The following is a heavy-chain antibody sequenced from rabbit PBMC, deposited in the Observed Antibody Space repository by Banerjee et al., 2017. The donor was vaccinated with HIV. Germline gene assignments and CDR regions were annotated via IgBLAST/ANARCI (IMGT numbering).Heavy chain of an antibody. CDR2: IYLGDGST. Sequence: QEQLEESGGGLFQPEGSLTLTCTSSGFSFSGTYYICWVRQAPGKGPEWIACIYLGDGSTYYASWVNGRFTIAKTSSTTVTLQMTSLTAADTATYFCARDNGINNGYALYLWGQGTLVTVS. CDR1: GFSFSGTYY. CDR3: ARDNGINNGYALYL. D-gene: IGHD6-1*01. J-gene: IGHJ3*01. V-gene: IGHV1S45*01.